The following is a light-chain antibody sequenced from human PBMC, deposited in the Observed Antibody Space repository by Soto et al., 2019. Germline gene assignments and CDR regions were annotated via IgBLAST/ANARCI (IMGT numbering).Light chain of an antibody. V-gene: IGLV2-14*01. Sequence: QSVLTQPASVSGSPGQSITISCTGTSSDVGGYNYVSWYQQEPGKAPKLMIYDVSNRPSGVSNRFSGSKSGNTASLTISGLQAEDEADYYCSSYTSSSTNYVFGTGTKVTVL. J-gene: IGLJ1*01. CDR3: SSYTSSSTNYV. CDR2: DVS. CDR1: SSDVGGYNY.